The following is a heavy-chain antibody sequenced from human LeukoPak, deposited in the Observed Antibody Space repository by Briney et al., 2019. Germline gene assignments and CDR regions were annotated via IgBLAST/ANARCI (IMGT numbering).Heavy chain of an antibody. D-gene: IGHD6-6*01. Sequence: SETLSLTCAVYGGSFSDYFWGWIRQPPGKGLEWIGEINHSGRTYYNPSLKSRVTISVDTSKNQFSLKLSSVTAADTAVYYCARSKLAVYYFDYWGQGTLVTVSS. J-gene: IGHJ4*02. CDR1: GGSFSDYF. V-gene: IGHV4-34*01. CDR2: INHSGRT. CDR3: ARSKLAVYYFDY.